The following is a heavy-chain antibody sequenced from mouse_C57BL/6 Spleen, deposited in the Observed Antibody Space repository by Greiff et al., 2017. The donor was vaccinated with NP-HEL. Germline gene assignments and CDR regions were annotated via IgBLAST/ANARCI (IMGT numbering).Heavy chain of an antibody. CDR2: IWRGGST. V-gene: IGHV2-5*01. CDR1: GFSLTSYG. CDR3: AKKSNYVEGAMDY. J-gene: IGHJ4*01. Sequence: QVQLQQSGPGLVQPSQSLSITCTVSGFSLTSYGVHWVRQSPGKGLEWLGVIWRGGSTDYNAAFMSRMSITKDNSQSQVFFKMNSLQADDTAIYYWAKKSNYVEGAMDYWGQGTSVTVSS. D-gene: IGHD2-5*01.